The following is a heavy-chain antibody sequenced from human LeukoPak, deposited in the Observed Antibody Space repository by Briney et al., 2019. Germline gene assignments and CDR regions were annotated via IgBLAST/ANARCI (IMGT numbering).Heavy chain of an antibody. CDR2: IGSRSTSI. CDR1: GFTFSSYS. Sequence: GGSLRLSCAASGFTFSSYSMNWVRQAPGKGLEWVSSIGSRSTSIYYADSVKGRFTISRDNAKNSLYLRMNSLRAEDTAVYYCARESSESFDIWGQGTMVTVSS. CDR3: ARESSESFDI. J-gene: IGHJ3*02. V-gene: IGHV3-21*01. D-gene: IGHD6-25*01.